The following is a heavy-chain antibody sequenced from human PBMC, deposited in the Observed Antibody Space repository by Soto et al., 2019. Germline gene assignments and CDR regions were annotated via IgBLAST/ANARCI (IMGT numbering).Heavy chain of an antibody. Sequence: EVQLEESGGGLVKPGGSLRLSCNFSFSMYSMDWVRQAPGKGLEWVASISSGSDFIKYADSVKGRFTISRDNTKNSVSLQMSSLRVEDTAMYYCTRDQGGSYDSWFDPWGRGTLVTVSS. J-gene: IGHJ5*02. CDR3: TRDQGGSYDSWFDP. CDR2: ISSGSDFI. V-gene: IGHV3-21*06. D-gene: IGHD1-26*01. CDR1: FSMYS.